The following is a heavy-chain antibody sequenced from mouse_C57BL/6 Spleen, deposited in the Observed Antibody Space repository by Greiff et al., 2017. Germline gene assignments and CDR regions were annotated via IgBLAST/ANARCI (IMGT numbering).Heavy chain of an antibody. J-gene: IGHJ3*01. Sequence: VQLKESGGGLVKPGGSLKLSCAASGFTFSDYGMHWVRQAPEKGLEWVAYISSGSSTIYYADTVKGRFTISRDNAKNTLFLQMTSLRSEDTAMYYCARYYYGTPFAYWGQGTLVTVSA. V-gene: IGHV5-17*01. CDR1: GFTFSDYG. CDR3: ARYYYGTPFAY. CDR2: ISSGSSTI. D-gene: IGHD1-1*01.